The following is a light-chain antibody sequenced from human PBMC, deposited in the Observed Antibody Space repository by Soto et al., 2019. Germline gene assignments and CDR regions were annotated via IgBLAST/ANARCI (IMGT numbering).Light chain of an antibody. CDR3: QQYGSSHT. CDR2: GAS. J-gene: IGKJ2*01. V-gene: IGKV3-20*01. CDR1: QSVTSSY. Sequence: EIVLTQSPGTLSLSPGERATLSCRASQSVTSSYLAWYQHKPGQAPRLLIYGASSRATGIPDRFSGSGSGTDFTLTISRLEPEDFAVYYCQQYGSSHTFGQGTNLGIK.